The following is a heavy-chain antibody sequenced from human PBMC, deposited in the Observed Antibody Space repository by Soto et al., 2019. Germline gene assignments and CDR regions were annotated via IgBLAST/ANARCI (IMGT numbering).Heavy chain of an antibody. J-gene: IGHJ6*03. CDR2: IVVGSGNT. CDR1: GFTFTSSA. Sequence: SVKVSCKASGFTFTSSAMQWVRQARGQRLEWIGWIVVGSGNTNYAQKFQERVTITRDMSTSTAYMELSSLRSEDTAVYYCAADSLNSSSWYRPYYYYYYMDVWGKGTTVTVSS. D-gene: IGHD6-13*01. CDR3: AADSLNSSSWYRPYYYYYYMDV. V-gene: IGHV1-58*02.